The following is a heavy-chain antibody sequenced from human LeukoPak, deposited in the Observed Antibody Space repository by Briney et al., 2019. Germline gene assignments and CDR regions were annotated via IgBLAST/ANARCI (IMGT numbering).Heavy chain of an antibody. J-gene: IGHJ4*02. D-gene: IGHD7-27*01. CDR1: GFTFDDYA. Sequence: GGSLRLSCAASGFTFDDYAMHWVRQAPGKGLEGVAIVSGDGTWTYYADSVRGRFTISRDNSKNSLYLRMTSLTTEDPAFYYCARARGRGNWGADSWGQGTLVTVSS. V-gene: IGHV3-43*02. CDR3: ARARGRGNWGADS. CDR2: VSGDGTWT.